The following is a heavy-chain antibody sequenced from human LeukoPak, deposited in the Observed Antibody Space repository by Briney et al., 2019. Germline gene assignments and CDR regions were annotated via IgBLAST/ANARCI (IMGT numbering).Heavy chain of an antibody. CDR3: ARTPLTGLYFDY. CDR1: GFTFSGSA. CDR2: ISGSGGST. D-gene: IGHD3-9*01. V-gene: IGHV3-23*01. J-gene: IGHJ4*02. Sequence: GGSLRLSCAASGFTFSGSAMHWVRQASGKGLEWVSAISGSGGSTYYADSVKGRFTISRDNSKNTLYLQMNSLRAEDTPVYYCARTPLTGLYFDYWGQGTLVTVSS.